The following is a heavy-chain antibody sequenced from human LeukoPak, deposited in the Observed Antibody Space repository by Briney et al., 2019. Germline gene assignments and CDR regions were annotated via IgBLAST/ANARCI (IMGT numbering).Heavy chain of an antibody. V-gene: IGHV3-30-3*01. CDR3: ARTYDTSGWGGDFDY. J-gene: IGHJ4*02. CDR1: GFTFSSYA. D-gene: IGHD6-19*01. Sequence: PGGSLRLSCAASGFTFSSYAMHWVRQAPGKGLEWVAVISYDGSNKHYADSVKGRFTISRDNSKNTLYLQMNSLRAEDTAVYYCARTYDTSGWGGDFDYWGQGTLVTVSS. CDR2: ISYDGSNK.